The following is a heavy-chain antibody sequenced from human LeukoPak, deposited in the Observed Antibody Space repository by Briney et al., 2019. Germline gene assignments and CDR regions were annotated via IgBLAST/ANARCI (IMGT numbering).Heavy chain of an antibody. CDR1: GFIFRNYG. V-gene: IGHV3-15*01. J-gene: IGHJ4*02. CDR3: TTELDIRPNHY. Sequence: PGGSLRLSCAASGFIFRNYGMNWVRQAPGKGLEWVGRIKRKSDGGTTDYAAPVKGRFTISRDDSKNTLYLQMNSLKSEDTAVYYCTTELDIRPNHYWGQGTLVTVSS. D-gene: IGHD3-22*01. CDR2: IKRKSDGGTT.